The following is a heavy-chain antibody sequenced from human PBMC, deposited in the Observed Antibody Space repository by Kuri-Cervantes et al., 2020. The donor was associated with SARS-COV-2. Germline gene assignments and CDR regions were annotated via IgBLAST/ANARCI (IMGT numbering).Heavy chain of an antibody. CDR3: ARGLVWYFDL. V-gene: IGHV3-66*01. CDR1: GFTVSSNY. Sequence: GESLKISCAASGFTVSSNYMSWVRQAPGKGLEWVSVIYSGGSTYYADSVKGRFTISRDNSKNTLYLQMNSLRAADTAVYYCARGLVWYFDLWGRGTLVTVSS. CDR2: IYSGGST. J-gene: IGHJ2*01.